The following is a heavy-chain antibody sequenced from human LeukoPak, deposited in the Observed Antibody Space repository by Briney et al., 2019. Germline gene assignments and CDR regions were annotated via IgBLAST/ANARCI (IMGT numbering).Heavy chain of an antibody. J-gene: IGHJ4*02. CDR2: ISSDGRST. CDR1: GFTFSTYW. Sequence: GGSLRLSCAASGFTFSTYWMHWFRQAPGRGLVWVSRISSDGRSTTYAASVKGRFTISRDDAKNTLYLQMNSLRAEDTAVYYCARGRYGDYVWGQGTLVTVPS. CDR3: ARGRYGDYV. D-gene: IGHD4-17*01. V-gene: IGHV3-74*01.